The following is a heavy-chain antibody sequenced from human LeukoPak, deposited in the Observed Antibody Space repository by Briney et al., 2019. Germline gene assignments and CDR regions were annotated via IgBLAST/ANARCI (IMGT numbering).Heavy chain of an antibody. CDR3: ARVRYFDWYLDY. CDR2: INSDGSST. V-gene: IGHV3-74*01. CDR1: GFTFSSYW. D-gene: IGHD3-9*01. J-gene: IGHJ4*02. Sequence: GGSLRLSCAASGFTFSSYWMHWVRQAPGKGLVWVSRINSDGSSTSYADSVKGRFTTSRDNAKNTLYLQMNSLRAEDTAVYYCARVRYFDWYLDYWGQGTLVTVSS.